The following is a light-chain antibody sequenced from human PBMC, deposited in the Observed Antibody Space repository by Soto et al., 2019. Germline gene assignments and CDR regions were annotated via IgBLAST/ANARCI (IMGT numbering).Light chain of an antibody. Sequence: DIPLTQSPSSLSASVGDRLTITCRASQSISSYLNWYRQTPGKAPKVLIFAASNLQSGVPSRFSGSGSGTDFTLTITSLQPEDVATYYCQQSFTTPRTFGQGTRVEIK. CDR3: QQSFTTPRT. J-gene: IGKJ1*01. CDR2: AAS. CDR1: QSISSY. V-gene: IGKV1-39*01.